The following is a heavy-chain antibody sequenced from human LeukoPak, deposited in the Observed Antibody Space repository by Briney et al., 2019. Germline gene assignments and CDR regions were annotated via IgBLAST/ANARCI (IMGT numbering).Heavy chain of an antibody. CDR1: GFTFSSNW. CDR2: IKQDGSEI. J-gene: IGHJ4*02. CDR3: ARIYGGNSYYFDY. V-gene: IGHV3-7*01. D-gene: IGHD4-23*01. Sequence: GGSLRLSCAASGFTFSSNWMSWVRQAPGKGLEWVGNIKQDGSEIYYVDSVKGRFTISRDNAKNSLYLQMNSLRAEDTAVYYCARIYGGNSYYFDYWGQGTLVTVPS.